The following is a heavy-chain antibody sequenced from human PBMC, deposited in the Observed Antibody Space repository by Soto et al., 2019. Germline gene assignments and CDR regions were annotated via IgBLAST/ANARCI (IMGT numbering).Heavy chain of an antibody. D-gene: IGHD6-19*01. Sequence: EVQLVESGGGLVQPGGSLRLSCTASGFTFSGFWMHWVRPAPGKGLVWVSRINGDGSVTNYAGSVKGRFTISSDNAKNPLYLQMNRLRVDDTAVYYCVRVLVTSGWGAFDSWGQGTLVTVSS. J-gene: IGHJ4*02. CDR1: GFTFSGFW. CDR3: VRVLVTSGWGAFDS. V-gene: IGHV3-74*01. CDR2: INGDGSVT.